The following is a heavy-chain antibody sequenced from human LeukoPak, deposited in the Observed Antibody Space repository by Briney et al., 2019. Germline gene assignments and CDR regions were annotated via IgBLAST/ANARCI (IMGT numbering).Heavy chain of an antibody. J-gene: IGHJ4*02. Sequence: GGSLRLSCAASGFTFSSYAMSWVRQAPGKGLEWVSAISGSGGSTYYADSVKGRFTISRDNSKNTLYLQMNSLRAVDTAVYYCAKDRAVAGTWDYWGQGTLVTVSS. CDR1: GFTFSSYA. V-gene: IGHV3-23*01. CDR3: AKDRAVAGTWDY. D-gene: IGHD6-19*01. CDR2: ISGSGGST.